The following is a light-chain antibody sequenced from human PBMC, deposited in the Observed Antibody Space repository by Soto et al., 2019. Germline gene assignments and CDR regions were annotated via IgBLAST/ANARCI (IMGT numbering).Light chain of an antibody. J-gene: IGKJ4*01. CDR1: QSVPGSD. Sequence: EVVLTQSPGTLSMSPGDRATLSCRASQSVPGSDVAWYQQKPGQAPRLLIYGASSRATGIPDRFSGSGSGTDFTLTIDRLEPEDFAVYHCQHYGTTPLTFGGGTKVDIK. V-gene: IGKV3-20*01. CDR3: QHYGTTPLT. CDR2: GAS.